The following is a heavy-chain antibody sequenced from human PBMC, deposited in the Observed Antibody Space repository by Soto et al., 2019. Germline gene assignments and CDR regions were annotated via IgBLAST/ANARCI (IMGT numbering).Heavy chain of an antibody. D-gene: IGHD6-13*01. V-gene: IGHV3-48*03. Sequence: PGGSLRLSCAGSGFTFSSFEMIWVRQAPGKGLEWVSYISSTDATIYYADSVKDRFTISRDNAKNSLYLQMNSLRAEDTAVYYCASGQSAASYYYGMAVWGQGTTVTVSS. CDR3: ASGQSAASYYYGMAV. CDR2: ISSTDATI. CDR1: GFTFSSFE. J-gene: IGHJ6*02.